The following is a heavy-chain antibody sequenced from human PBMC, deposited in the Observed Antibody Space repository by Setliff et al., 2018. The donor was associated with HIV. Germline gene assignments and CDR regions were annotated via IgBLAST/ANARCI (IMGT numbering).Heavy chain of an antibody. V-gene: IGHV4-39*01. CDR1: GGSISSSRYY. D-gene: IGHD3-16*01. Sequence: SETLSLTCTVSGGSISSSRYYWGWIRQPPGKGLEWIASIYFSGNTRYNPSLKSRVTISVDTSKNQFSLKLRSVTASDTAVYYCARGTEVGATGFWGQGTLVTVSS. CDR3: ARGTEVGATGF. CDR2: IYFSGNT. J-gene: IGHJ4*02.